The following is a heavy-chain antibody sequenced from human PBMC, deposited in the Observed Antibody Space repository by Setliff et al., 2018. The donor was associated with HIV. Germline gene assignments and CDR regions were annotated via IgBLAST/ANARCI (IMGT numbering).Heavy chain of an antibody. J-gene: IGHJ5*02. Sequence: SETLSLTCAFYGASFTDYYWNWIRQPPGKGLEWIGEIHHTGHINYNSSLESRVAISLDTSSNQFSLKLSSVTAADTAVYHCAREREAWSAYDSWGQGTLVTVSS. CDR2: IHHTGHI. D-gene: IGHD3-3*01. CDR1: GASFTDYY. CDR3: AREREAWSAYDS. V-gene: IGHV4-34*01.